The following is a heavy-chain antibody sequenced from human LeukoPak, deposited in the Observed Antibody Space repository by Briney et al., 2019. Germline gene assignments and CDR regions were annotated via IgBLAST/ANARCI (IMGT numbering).Heavy chain of an antibody. J-gene: IGHJ4*02. CDR2: IYSGGNT. Sequence: PGGSLRLSCAASGFTVSSNYMNWVRQAPGKGLEWVSVIYSGGNTYYADSVKGRFTISRDNFKNTLYLQMNSLRAEDTAVYYCAKDHKRDGNRYFDFWGQGTLVTVSS. CDR3: AKDHKRDGNRYFDF. CDR1: GFTVSSNY. D-gene: IGHD1-14*01. V-gene: IGHV3-53*05.